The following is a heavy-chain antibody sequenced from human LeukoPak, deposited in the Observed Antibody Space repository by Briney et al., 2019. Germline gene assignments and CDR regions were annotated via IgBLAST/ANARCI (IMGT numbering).Heavy chain of an antibody. CDR3: ARRMKLAAKGDAFDI. CDR2: IYYSGST. V-gene: IGHV4-59*08. Sequence: SETLSLTCTVSGDSINSDYWNWIRQPPGKGLEWIGFIYYSGSTNYNPSLKSRVTISVDASRNHFSLKLNSVTTADPAVYYCARRMKLAAKGDAFDIWGQGTMVTVSS. CDR1: GDSINSDY. J-gene: IGHJ3*02. D-gene: IGHD2-15*01.